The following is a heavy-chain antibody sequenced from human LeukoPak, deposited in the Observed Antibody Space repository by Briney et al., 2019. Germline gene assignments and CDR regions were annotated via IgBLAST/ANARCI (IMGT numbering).Heavy chain of an antibody. D-gene: IGHD2-2*01. J-gene: IGHJ5*02. CDR3: ARQLVPAAGFDP. CDR1: GDSVTSNNW. CDR2: IYQRGTT. V-gene: IGHV4-4*02. Sequence: SETLSLTCAVSGDSVTSNNWGTGGRQPPGWGLGWIGEIYQRGTTHYKSSLTSRITISLDKSKNQFSLRLTSVTAADTAIYYCARQLVPAAGFDPWGRGTLVTVSS.